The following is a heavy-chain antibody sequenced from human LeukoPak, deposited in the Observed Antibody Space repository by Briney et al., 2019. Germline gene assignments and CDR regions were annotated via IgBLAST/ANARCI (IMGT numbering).Heavy chain of an antibody. CDR3: ARSPVLYGESDHYYSMDV. J-gene: IGHJ6*02. Sequence: GASVKLSCKASGYTFTGYYMHWVRQAPGQGLEWMGWINPNSGGTNYAQKFQGRVTMTRDTSISTAYMELSRLRSDDTAVYYCARSPVLYGESDHYYSMDVWGQGTTATVSS. CDR1: GYTFTGYY. V-gene: IGHV1-2*02. D-gene: IGHD4-17*01. CDR2: INPNSGGT.